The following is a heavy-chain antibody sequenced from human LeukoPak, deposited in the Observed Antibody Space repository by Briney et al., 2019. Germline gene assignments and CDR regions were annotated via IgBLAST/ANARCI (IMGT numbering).Heavy chain of an antibody. V-gene: IGHV1-2*02. J-gene: IGHJ6*03. CDR1: GYTFTSYY. CDR3: ARNAYGSGSYRYYYYYYMDV. D-gene: IGHD3-10*01. CDR2: INPNSGGT. Sequence: ASVKVSCKASGYTFTSYYMHWVRQAPGQGLEWMGWINPNSGGTNYAQKFQGRVTMTRDTSISTTYMELSRLRSDDTAVYYCARNAYGSGSYRYYYYYYMDVWGKGTTVTVSS.